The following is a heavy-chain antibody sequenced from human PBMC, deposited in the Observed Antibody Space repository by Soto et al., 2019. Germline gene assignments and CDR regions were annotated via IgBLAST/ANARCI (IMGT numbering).Heavy chain of an antibody. CDR2: IITILGIA. V-gene: IGHV1-69*02. Sequence: QVQLVQSGAEVKKPGASVKVSCKASGGTFSSYTISWVRQAPGPGLECMGRIITILGIANDAQKFQGRVTSNAAKSTSTAYMERSSLRSEDTAVYYCARAPYYCSSTSCSRSTAEHYYYYYYYMDVWGKGTTVTVSS. J-gene: IGHJ6*03. D-gene: IGHD2-2*01. CDR1: GGTFSSYT. CDR3: ARAPYYCSSTSCSRSTAEHYYYYYYYMDV.